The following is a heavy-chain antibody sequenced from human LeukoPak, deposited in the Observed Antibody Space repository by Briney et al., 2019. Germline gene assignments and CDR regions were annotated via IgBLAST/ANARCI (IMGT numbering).Heavy chain of an antibody. V-gene: IGHV3-30-3*01. CDR1: GFTFRNYA. CDR3: ARDGNNWNGYYLDY. J-gene: IGHJ4*02. Sequence: PGRSLRLSCAASGFTFRNYAIHWVRQARGKGLEWVAVMSYDGNNKYYADSVKGRFTISRDNSKNTLYLQMNSLRAEDTAVYYCARDGNNWNGYYLDYWGQGTLVTVSS. CDR2: MSYDGNNK. D-gene: IGHD1-1*01.